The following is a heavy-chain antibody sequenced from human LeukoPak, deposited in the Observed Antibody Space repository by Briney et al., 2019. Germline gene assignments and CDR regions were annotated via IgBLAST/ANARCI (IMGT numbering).Heavy chain of an antibody. D-gene: IGHD5-12*01. CDR1: GGSISTYY. J-gene: IGHJ5*02. V-gene: IGHV4-59*12. CDR2: IYHSGST. Sequence: PSETLSLTCTPSGGSISTYYWSWIRQPPGKGLEWIGYIYHSGSTNYNPSLKSRVTISVDTSKNQFSLKLSSVTAADTAVYYCARALLRRYSGRFLFDPWGQGTLVTVSS. CDR3: ARALLRRYSGRFLFDP.